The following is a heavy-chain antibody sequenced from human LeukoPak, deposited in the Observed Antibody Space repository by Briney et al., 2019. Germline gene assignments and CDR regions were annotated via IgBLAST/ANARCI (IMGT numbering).Heavy chain of an antibody. V-gene: IGHV4-39*01. CDR3: ARYDRGGLDAFDI. CDR1: GGSITRSTDY. Sequence: SETLSLTCTVSGGSITRSTDYWGWIRQPPGKGLEWIGSINYSGITYYNPSLKSRVTKSVDTSKNQFSLNLNSVTAADTAVYYCARYDRGGLDAFDIWGQGTMVTVFS. J-gene: IGHJ3*02. CDR2: INYSGIT. D-gene: IGHD3-16*01.